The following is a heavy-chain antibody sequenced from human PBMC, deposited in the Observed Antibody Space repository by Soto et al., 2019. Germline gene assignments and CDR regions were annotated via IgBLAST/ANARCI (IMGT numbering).Heavy chain of an antibody. D-gene: IGHD3-3*01. V-gene: IGHV1-18*04. J-gene: IGHJ4*02. CDR3: ASGPYDFWSGYYLTFDY. CDR1: GYTFTSYG. CDR2: ISAYNGNT. Sequence: ASVKVSCKASGYTFTSYGISWVRQAPGQGLEWMGWISAYNGNTNYAQKLQGRVTMTTDTSTSTAYMELRSLRPDDTAVYYCASGPYDFWSGYYLTFDYWGQGTLVTAPQ.